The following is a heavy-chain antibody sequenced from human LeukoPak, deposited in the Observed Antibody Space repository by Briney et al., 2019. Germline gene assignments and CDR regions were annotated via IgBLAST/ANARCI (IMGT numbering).Heavy chain of an antibody. CDR3: SKVGGYSYGYNDY. D-gene: IGHD5-18*01. J-gene: IGHJ4*02. CDR2: ISGSGGST. Sequence: GGSLRLSCAVSGFTFSSYAMSWVRQAPGKGLEWVSAISGSGGSTYYADSEKGRFTISRDNSKNTLYLQMNSLRAEDTAVYYCSKVGGYSYGYNDYWGQGTLVTVSS. V-gene: IGHV3-23*01. CDR1: GFTFSSYA.